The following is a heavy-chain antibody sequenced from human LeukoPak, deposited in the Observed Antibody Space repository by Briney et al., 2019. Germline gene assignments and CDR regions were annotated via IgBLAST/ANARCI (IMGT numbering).Heavy chain of an antibody. CDR2: IIPIFGTA. CDR3: AAGRRNSSSWYLSPSYYMDV. Sequence: SVKVSCKASVGTFSSYAISWVRQAPGQGLEWMGGIIPIFGTANYAQKFQGRVTITTDESTSTAYMELSSLRSEDTAVSYCAAGRRNSSSWYLSPSYYMDVWGKGTTVTVSS. V-gene: IGHV1-69*05. J-gene: IGHJ6*03. CDR1: VGTFSSYA. D-gene: IGHD6-13*01.